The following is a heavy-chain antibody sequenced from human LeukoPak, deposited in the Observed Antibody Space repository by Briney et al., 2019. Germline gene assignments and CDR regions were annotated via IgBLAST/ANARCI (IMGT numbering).Heavy chain of an antibody. V-gene: IGHV3-74*01. CDR1: GFTFSKYW. D-gene: IGHD4-17*01. J-gene: IGHJ4*02. CDR3: VKDDDQYGVDY. CDR2: VKSDGTYT. Sequence: GGSLRLSCAASGFTFSKYWMHWVRQAPGKGLVCVSRVKSDGTYTSYADSVKGRFTISRDNAKNTLYLQMNSLRAGDTAVYYCVKDDDQYGVDYWGQGTLVTVSS.